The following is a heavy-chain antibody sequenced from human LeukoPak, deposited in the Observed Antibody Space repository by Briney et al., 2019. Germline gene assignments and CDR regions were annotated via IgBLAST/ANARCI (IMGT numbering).Heavy chain of an antibody. CDR1: GLTFSDYY. V-gene: IGHV3-11*04. Sequence: SLRLSCAASGLTFSDYYMSWNRQAPGKGLEWVSYISSSSSTIYYADSVKGRFTISRGNAKNSLYLQMNSLRAEDTAVYYCARDRGGGGYYYGSGSYYNSWGQGTLVTVSS. CDR3: ARDRGGGGYYYGSGSYYNS. CDR2: ISSSSSTI. D-gene: IGHD3-10*01. J-gene: IGHJ4*02.